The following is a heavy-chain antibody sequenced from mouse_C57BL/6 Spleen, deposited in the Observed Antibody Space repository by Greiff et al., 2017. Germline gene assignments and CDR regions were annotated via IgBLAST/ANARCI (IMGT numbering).Heavy chain of an antibody. Sequence: QVQLQQSGAELVRPGTSVKVSCKASGYAFTNYLIEWVKQRPGQGLEWIGVINPGSGGTNYNEKFKGKATLTADKSSSTAYMQLSSLTSEDSAVYFCAREDYGSSSRYFDVWGTGTTVTVSS. CDR2: INPGSGGT. V-gene: IGHV1-54*01. D-gene: IGHD1-1*01. CDR1: GYAFTNYL. J-gene: IGHJ1*03. CDR3: AREDYGSSSRYFDV.